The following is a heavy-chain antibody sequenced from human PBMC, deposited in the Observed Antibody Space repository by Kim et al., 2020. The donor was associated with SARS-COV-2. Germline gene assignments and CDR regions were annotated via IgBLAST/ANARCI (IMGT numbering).Heavy chain of an antibody. CDR3: TKERYCTTSTSPLDY. V-gene: IGHV3-30*18. Sequence: GGSLRLSCAASGFTSTYVMHWVRLAPGKGLEWVAGISEDGSNKYYEDSVKGRFTITRDNSKNTLSLQMNSLRAEDTAVYYCTKERYCTTSTSPLDYWGQGTLVTLSS. J-gene: IGHJ4*02. CDR2: ISEDGSNK. CDR1: GFTSTYV. D-gene: IGHD2-8*01.